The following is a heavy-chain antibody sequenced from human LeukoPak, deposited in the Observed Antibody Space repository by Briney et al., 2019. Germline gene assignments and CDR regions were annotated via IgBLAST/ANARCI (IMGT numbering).Heavy chain of an antibody. Sequence: SETLSLTCAVYGGSFSGYYWSWIRQPPGKGLEWIGEINHSGSTNYNPSLKSRVTISVDTSKNQFSLKLSSVTAADTAVYYCARGPHSSSSSESDYWGQGTLVTVSS. CDR2: INHSGST. CDR3: ARGPHSSSSSESDY. J-gene: IGHJ4*02. V-gene: IGHV4-34*01. CDR1: GGSFSGYY. D-gene: IGHD6-13*01.